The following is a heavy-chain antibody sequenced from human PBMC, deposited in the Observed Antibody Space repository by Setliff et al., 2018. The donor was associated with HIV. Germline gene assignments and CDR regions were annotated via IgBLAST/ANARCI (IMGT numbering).Heavy chain of an antibody. Sequence: SGPTLVNPTQTLTLTCTFSGFSLTTTGMCVTWIRQPPGKALEWLARIDWDDDEYYSTSLKTRLTISKDTSKNQVALTKTNMEPVDTAKYYCARIKGSWYVEYWGQGRLVTVSS. CDR3: ARIKGSWYVEY. V-gene: IGHV2-70*11. CDR1: GFSLTTTGMC. D-gene: IGHD6-13*01. J-gene: IGHJ4*02. CDR2: IDWDDDE.